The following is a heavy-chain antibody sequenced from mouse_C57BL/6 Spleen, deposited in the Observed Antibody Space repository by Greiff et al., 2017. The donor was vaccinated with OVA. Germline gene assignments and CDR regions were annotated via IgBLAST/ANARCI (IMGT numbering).Heavy chain of an antibody. J-gene: IGHJ4*01. Sequence: VHVKQSGPELVKPGASVKMSCKASGYTFTDYNMHWVKQSHGKSLEWIGYINPNNGGTSYNQKFKGKATLTVNKSSSTAYMELRSLTSEDSAVYYCARFGRYAMDYWGQGTSVTVSS. CDR3: ARFGRYAMDY. V-gene: IGHV1-22*01. CDR1: GYTFTDYN. CDR2: INPNNGGT.